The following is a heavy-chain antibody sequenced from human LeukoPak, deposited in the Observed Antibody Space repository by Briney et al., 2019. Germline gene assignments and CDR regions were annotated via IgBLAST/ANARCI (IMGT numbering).Heavy chain of an antibody. V-gene: IGHV4-39*01. J-gene: IGHJ6*02. CDR1: SGSISSSTYY. Sequence: PSETLSLTCTVSSGSISSSTYYWGWIRQPPGKGLEWIGSIYYSGSTYYKPSLKSRVTISVDTSKNQFSLKLSSVTAADTAVYYCARGVGVYYYYGMDVWGQGTTVTVSS. D-gene: IGHD2-15*01. CDR3: ARGVGVYYYYGMDV. CDR2: IYYSGST.